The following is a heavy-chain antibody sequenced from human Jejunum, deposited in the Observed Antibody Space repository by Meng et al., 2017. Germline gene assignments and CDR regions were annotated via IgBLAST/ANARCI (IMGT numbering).Heavy chain of an antibody. CDR2: ISSSGSII. CDR1: GFTFSFSRYE. Sequence: GGSLRLSCVASGFTFSFSRYEMTWVRQAPGKGLEWVSYISSSGSIIYYADSVKGRFTVSRDNAKNSLFLQMNSLRAEDTAVYYCARDKGLTEYYYYGLDVCGQAIT. J-gene: IGHJ6*01. V-gene: IGHV3-48*03. CDR3: ARDKGLTEYYYYGLDV.